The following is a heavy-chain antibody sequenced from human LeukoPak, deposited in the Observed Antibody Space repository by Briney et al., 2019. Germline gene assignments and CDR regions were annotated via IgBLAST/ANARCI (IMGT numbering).Heavy chain of an antibody. V-gene: IGHV4-38-2*01. D-gene: IGHD2-2*01. CDR1: GYSISSVYY. CDR3: ATSMRPAAGPYYYYGMDV. J-gene: IGHJ6*04. Sequence: PSETLSLTCAVSGYSISSVYYWGWIRQPPGKGLEWIWCIYHSGSTYYNPSLKSRVTISVDTSKNQFSLKLSSVTAADTAVYYCATSMRPAAGPYYYYGMDVWGKGTTVTVSS. CDR2: IYHSGST.